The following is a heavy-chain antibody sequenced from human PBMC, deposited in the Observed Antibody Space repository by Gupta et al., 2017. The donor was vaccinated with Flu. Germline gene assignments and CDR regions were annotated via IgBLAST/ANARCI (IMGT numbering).Heavy chain of an antibody. CDR1: GYTFPSFD. J-gene: IGHJ6*03. V-gene: IGHV1-8*01. D-gene: IGHD3-10*01. Sequence: QVQLVQSGAEVMKPGASVKVSCKASGYTFPSFDINLVRQAPGQGLEWMGWMNPNTGNTGYAQKFQDRVTMTRDTSRTTAYLELNSLKSEDTAMYFCRVWFGDQSANIDVWGKGTTVTVSS. CDR2: MNPNTGNT. CDR3: RVWFGDQSANIDV.